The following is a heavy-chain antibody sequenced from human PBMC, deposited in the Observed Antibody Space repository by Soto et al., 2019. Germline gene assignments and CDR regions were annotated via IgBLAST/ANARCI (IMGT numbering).Heavy chain of an antibody. Sequence: QVQLQESGPELVKPSQTLSLTCSVSGGSITTNGHYWTWIRQHPGQGLEWIAYIYYTGNSYLNPSLKSRLSISVDTSKNQFSLELRSVTAADTAVSCCAREQWGFDSWGQGTLVTVSS. D-gene: IGHD6-19*01. CDR1: GGSITTNGHY. CDR3: AREQWGFDS. V-gene: IGHV4-31*03. CDR2: IYYTGNS. J-gene: IGHJ4*02.